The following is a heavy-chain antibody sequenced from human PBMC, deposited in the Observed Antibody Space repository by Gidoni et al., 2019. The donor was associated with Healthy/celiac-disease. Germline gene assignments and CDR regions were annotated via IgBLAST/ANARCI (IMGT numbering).Heavy chain of an antibody. CDR3: ASPSYYCSGGSCYGAFDI. CDR1: GFTVSSNY. V-gene: IGHV3-53*01. CDR2: IYSGGST. J-gene: IGHJ3*02. D-gene: IGHD2-15*01. Sequence: EVQLVESGGGLIQPGGSLRLSCAASGFTVSSNYMSWVRQAPGKGLEWVSVIYSGGSTYYADSVKGRFTISRDNSKNTLYLQMNSLRAEDTAVYYCASPSYYCSGGSCYGAFDIWGQGTMVTVSS.